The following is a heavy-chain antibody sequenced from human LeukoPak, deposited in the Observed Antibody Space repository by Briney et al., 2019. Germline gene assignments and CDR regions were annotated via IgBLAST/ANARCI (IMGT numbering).Heavy chain of an antibody. J-gene: IGHJ6*04. CDR2: IYTSGNT. CDR3: ARDGSPYGVMDV. CDR1: GGSISSGGYY. Sequence: PSQTLSLTCTVSGGSISSGGYYWSWLRQPAGKGLEWIGRIYTSGNTNFNPSLRSRGTISVDTSKNQFSLKLNYVTAADTAVYYCARDGSPYGVMDVWGKGTTVTISS. D-gene: IGHD2-21*01. V-gene: IGHV4-61*02.